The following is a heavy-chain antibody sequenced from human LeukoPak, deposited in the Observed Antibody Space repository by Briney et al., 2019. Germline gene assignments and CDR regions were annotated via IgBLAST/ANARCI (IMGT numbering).Heavy chain of an antibody. CDR1: GFIFSTYW. D-gene: IGHD5-12*01. V-gene: IGHV3-74*01. J-gene: IGHJ4*02. Sequence: GGSLRLSCAASGFIFSTYWLHWVRQAPGKGLVWVSRIKDDGTPHYCDSVKGRVTISRDNANNTLYLQMNSLRAEDTGVYYCTTIRPDFWGRGTLVTVSS. CDR2: IKDDGTP. CDR3: TTIRPDF.